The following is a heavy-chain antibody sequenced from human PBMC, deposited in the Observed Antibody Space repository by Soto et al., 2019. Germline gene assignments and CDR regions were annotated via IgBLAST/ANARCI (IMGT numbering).Heavy chain of an antibody. D-gene: IGHD3-22*01. Sequence: GESLKISCKGSGYSFAGYWITWVRQKPGKGLAWMGRIDPSDSQTYYSPSFRGHVTISVTKSITTVFLQWSGLRASDTAMYYCARQIYDSDTGPNFQYYFDSWGQGTPVTVSS. CDR2: IDPSDSQT. V-gene: IGHV5-10-1*01. J-gene: IGHJ4*02. CDR3: ARQIYDSDTGPNFQYYFDS. CDR1: GYSFAGYW.